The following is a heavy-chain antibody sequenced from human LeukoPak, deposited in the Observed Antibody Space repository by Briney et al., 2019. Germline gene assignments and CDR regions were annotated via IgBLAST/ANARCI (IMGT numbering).Heavy chain of an antibody. Sequence: GGSLRLSCAASGFTFSDYYMRRIRQAPGKGLEWVSYISSSGSTIYYADSVKGRFTISRDNAKNSLYLQMNSLRAEDTAVYYCARVYSSSSVYFDLWGRGTLVTVSS. D-gene: IGHD6-13*01. V-gene: IGHV3-11*04. J-gene: IGHJ2*01. CDR2: ISSSGSTI. CDR3: ARVYSSSSVYFDL. CDR1: GFTFSDYY.